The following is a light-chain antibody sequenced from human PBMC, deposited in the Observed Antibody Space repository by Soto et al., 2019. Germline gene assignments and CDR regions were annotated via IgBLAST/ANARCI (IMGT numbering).Light chain of an antibody. CDR2: GAY. Sequence: EIVITQSPATLSVSPGERATLSCRASQSVSSNLAWYQQKPGQAPRLLIYGAYTRATGIPARFSGSGSGTEFTLTISSLQSEDFAVYYCKQYNNWPLTFGGGTKVDIK. V-gene: IGKV3D-15*01. J-gene: IGKJ4*01. CDR1: QSVSSN. CDR3: KQYNNWPLT.